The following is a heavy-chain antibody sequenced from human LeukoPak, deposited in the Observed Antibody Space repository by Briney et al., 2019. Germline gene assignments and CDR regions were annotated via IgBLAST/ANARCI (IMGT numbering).Heavy chain of an antibody. CDR2: LYSGGNT. CDR1: GFTVSSNY. D-gene: IGHD2-2*01. V-gene: IGHV3-53*01. CDR3: ARDFLSDENQLRLAAPFDY. J-gene: IGHJ4*02. Sequence: HSGGSLRLSCAVSGFTVSSNYMSWVRQAPGKGLEWVSVLYSGGNTYYADSVKGRFTISRDNSKNTLYLQMNSLRAEDTAVYYCARDFLSDENQLRLAAPFDYWGQGTLVTVSS.